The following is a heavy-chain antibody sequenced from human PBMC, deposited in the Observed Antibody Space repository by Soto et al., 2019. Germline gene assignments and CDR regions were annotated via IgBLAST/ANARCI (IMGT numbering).Heavy chain of an antibody. J-gene: IGHJ4*02. CDR3: ARGGGIVVGTVPYDH. V-gene: IGHV1-46*03. Sequence: QVQLVQSGAEVKKPGASVKVSCKASGYTFTSYYMNWVRQAPGQGLEWLGIINPSGGYTTYAQRFLGRVTMPSHTSTSTVHMELGSLTSEDTAVYYCARGGGIVVGTVPYDHWGQGTLVTVSS. CDR1: GYTFTSYY. CDR2: INPSGGYT. D-gene: IGHD2-21*02.